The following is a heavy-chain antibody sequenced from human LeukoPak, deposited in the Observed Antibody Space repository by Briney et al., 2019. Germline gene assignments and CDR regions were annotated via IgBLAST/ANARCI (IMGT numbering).Heavy chain of an antibody. CDR3: ASPPRGYSYGY. Sequence: PGGSLRLSCAASGFIFSSHSVNWVRQAPGKGLEWVSYISNSGLTIYYADSVKGRFTISRENAKNSLYLQMSSLRDEDTAVYYCASPPRGYSYGYWGQGTLVTVSS. V-gene: IGHV3-48*02. CDR1: GFIFSSHS. J-gene: IGHJ4*02. D-gene: IGHD5-18*01. CDR2: ISNSGLTI.